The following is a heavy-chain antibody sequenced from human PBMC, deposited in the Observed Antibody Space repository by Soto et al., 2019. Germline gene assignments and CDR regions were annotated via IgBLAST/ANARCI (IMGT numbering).Heavy chain of an antibody. CDR3: AGGSCVGDCYYDY. V-gene: IGHV3-53*01. CDR1: GFTVSSNY. Sequence: EVQLVESGGGLVQPGGSLRLSCAASGFTVSSNYMNWVRQAPGKGLEWVSLLYSGGSTYYADSVKGRFTISRDNSKNTFYLQMNSQRSEDTAVYFCAGGSCVGDCYYDYWGQGALVTVSS. J-gene: IGHJ4*02. CDR2: LYSGGST. D-gene: IGHD2-21*02.